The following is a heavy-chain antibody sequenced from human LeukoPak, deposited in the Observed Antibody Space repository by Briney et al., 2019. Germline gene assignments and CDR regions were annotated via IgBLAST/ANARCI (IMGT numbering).Heavy chain of an antibody. CDR3: AKDKAGTIVWYGRWAIGLFDY. D-gene: IGHD6-13*01. CDR2: ISADGGST. CDR1: GFNFDAYA. Sequence: PGGSLRLSCAASGFNFDAYAMHWVRQAPGKGLQWVSLISADGGSTYYAGSVKGRFTISRDNSKNSLYLQMNSLTTEDTAFYYCAKDKAGTIVWYGRWAIGLFDYWGQGTLLTVSS. V-gene: IGHV3-43*02. J-gene: IGHJ4*02.